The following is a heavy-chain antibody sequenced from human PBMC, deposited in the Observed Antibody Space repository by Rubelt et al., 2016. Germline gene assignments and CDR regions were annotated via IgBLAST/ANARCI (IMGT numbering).Heavy chain of an antibody. CDR2: IYHSGST. V-gene: IGHV4-4*02. Sequence: QVQLQESGPGLVKPSGTLSLTCAVSGGSISSGNWWSWVRQPPGKGLEWIGEIYHSGSTNYNPSLKSRVTISVDRSKNQFSLKLTSVTSADTAVYDCALGDHSGTPIDYGGRGTVVTVSS. J-gene: IGHJ4*02. CDR3: ALGDHSGTPIDY. CDR1: GGSISSGNW. D-gene: IGHD1-1*01.